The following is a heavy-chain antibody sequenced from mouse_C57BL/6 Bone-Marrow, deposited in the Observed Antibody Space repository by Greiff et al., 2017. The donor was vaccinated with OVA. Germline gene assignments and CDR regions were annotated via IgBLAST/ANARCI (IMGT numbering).Heavy chain of an antibody. V-gene: IGHV5-4*01. CDR1: GFTFSSYA. J-gene: IGHJ3*01. D-gene: IGHD2-2*01. Sequence: DVMLVESGGGLVKPGGSLKLSCAASGFTFSSYAMSWVRQTPEKRLEWVATISDGGSYTYYPDNVQGRFTITRDNAKNNLYLQMSHLQSEDTAMYYCARDGDYGYDVWFAYWGQGTLVTVSA. CDR3: ARDGDYGYDVWFAY. CDR2: ISDGGSYT.